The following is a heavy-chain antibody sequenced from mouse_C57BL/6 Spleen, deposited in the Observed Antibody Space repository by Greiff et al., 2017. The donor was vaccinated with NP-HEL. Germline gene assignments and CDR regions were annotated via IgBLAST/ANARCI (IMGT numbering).Heavy chain of an antibody. CDR3: ATYGYDYYAMDY. Sequence: EVKVVESGGGLVKPGGSLKLSCAASGFTFSDYGMHWVRQAPEKGLEWVAYISSGSSTIYYADTVKGRFTISRDNAKNTLFLQMTSLRSEDTAMYYCATYGYDYYAMDYWGQGTSVTVSS. D-gene: IGHD2-2*01. J-gene: IGHJ4*01. V-gene: IGHV5-17*01. CDR1: GFTFSDYG. CDR2: ISSGSSTI.